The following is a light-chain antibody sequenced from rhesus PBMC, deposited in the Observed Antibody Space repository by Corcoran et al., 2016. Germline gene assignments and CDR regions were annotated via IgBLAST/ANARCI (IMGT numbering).Light chain of an antibody. CDR2: RAS. Sequence: DIQMTQYPSSLSASVGDRATITCRASQGISNWLDWYQQKPGKAPKLLIYRASNLEKGVPSRFSGSGSGKDFTLTISSLRPENFATYYCQQLDNAPFTFGPGTKLDIK. CDR1: QGISNW. CDR3: QQLDNAPFT. V-gene: IGKV1-69*01. J-gene: IGKJ3*01.